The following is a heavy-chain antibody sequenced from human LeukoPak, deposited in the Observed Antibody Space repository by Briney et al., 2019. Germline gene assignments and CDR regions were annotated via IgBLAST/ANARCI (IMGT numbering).Heavy chain of an antibody. CDR3: ARPNSGYYFQDAFDI. Sequence: SETLSLTCTVSGGSISSSSYYWGWIRQPPGKGLGWIGSIYYSGSTYHNPSLKSRVTISVDTSKNQFSLKLSSVTAADTAVYYCARPNSGYYFQDAFDIWGQGTMVTVSS. CDR1: GGSISSSSYY. CDR2: IYYSGST. V-gene: IGHV4-39*01. D-gene: IGHD3-22*01. J-gene: IGHJ3*02.